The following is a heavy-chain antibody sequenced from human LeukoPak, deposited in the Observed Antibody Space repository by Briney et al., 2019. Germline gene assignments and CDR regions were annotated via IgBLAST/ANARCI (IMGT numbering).Heavy chain of an antibody. V-gene: IGHV1-18*01. Sequence: TSVKLSCTASGSSFTSYGISWLRQSPGQGLGWVGGISAYNGNTNYTQKLPGRVTMTTDTSTSTAYMELRSLRSDDTAVYYCARGSKGLLAPTFYYYYGMDVWGQGNTATVSS. J-gene: IGHJ6*02. CDR1: GSSFTSYG. D-gene: IGHD2-2*01. CDR2: ISAYNGNT. CDR3: ARGSKGLLAPTFYYYYGMDV.